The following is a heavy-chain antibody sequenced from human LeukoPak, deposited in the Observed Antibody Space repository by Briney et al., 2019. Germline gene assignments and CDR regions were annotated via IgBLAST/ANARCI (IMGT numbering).Heavy chain of an antibody. Sequence: SETLSLTCTVSGGSISSGGYYWSWIRQHPGKGLEWIGYIYYSGSTYYNPSLKSRVTISVDTSKNQFSLKLSSVTAADTAVYYCARARITMVRGPPGAFDIWGQGTMVTVSS. CDR2: IYYSGST. V-gene: IGHV4-31*03. CDR3: ARARITMVRGPPGAFDI. J-gene: IGHJ3*02. CDR1: GGSISSGGYY. D-gene: IGHD3-10*01.